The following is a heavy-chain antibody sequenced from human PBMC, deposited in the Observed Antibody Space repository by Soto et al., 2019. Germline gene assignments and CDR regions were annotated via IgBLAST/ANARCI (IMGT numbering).Heavy chain of an antibody. CDR3: ARDFYPLAYYFDY. J-gene: IGHJ4*02. CDR1: GYRFANHG. Sequence: ASVKVSCKASGYRFANHGISWVRQAPGQGLEWMGWISGNDGKTKYARKFQGRVTMTTDTSTSTAYMEMNSLRHDDTAVYYCARDFYPLAYYFDYWGQGTLVTVSS. V-gene: IGHV1-18*01. CDR2: ISGNDGKT.